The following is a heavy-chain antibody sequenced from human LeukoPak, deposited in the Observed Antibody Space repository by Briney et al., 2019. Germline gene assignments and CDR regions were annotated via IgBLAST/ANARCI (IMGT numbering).Heavy chain of an antibody. CDR1: GGSISSSSYY. J-gene: IGHJ4*02. D-gene: IGHD5-18*01. CDR2: ICYSGST. CDR3: AGVGYSYGSNYFDY. V-gene: IGHV4-39*01. Sequence: PSETLSLTCTVSGGSISSSSYYWGWIRQPPGKGLEWIGSICYSGSTYYNPSLKSRVTISVDTSKNQFSLKLSSVTAADTAVYYCAGVGYSYGSNYFDYWGQGTLVTVSS.